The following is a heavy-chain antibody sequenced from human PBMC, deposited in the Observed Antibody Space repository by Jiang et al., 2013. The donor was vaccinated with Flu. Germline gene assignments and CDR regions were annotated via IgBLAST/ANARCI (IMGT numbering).Heavy chain of an antibody. CDR3: ARRTSDSSNWSNWFRPR. J-gene: IGHJ5*02. CDR2: IFPGDSDT. CDR1: GYSFTSYW. Sequence: GAEVKKPGESLRISCKGSGYSFTSYWIAWVRQVPGKGLEWMGNIFPGDSDTRYSPSFQGQVTMSADKSISTAFLRWSRLKASDSAIYYCARRTSDSSNWSNWFRPRGAREPWSPSP. V-gene: IGHV5-51*01. D-gene: IGHD6-13*01.